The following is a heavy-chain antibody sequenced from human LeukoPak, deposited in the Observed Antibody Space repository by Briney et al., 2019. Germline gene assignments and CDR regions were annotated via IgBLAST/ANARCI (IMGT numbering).Heavy chain of an antibody. Sequence: SETLSLTCAVYGGSFSGYYWSWIRQPPGKGLEWIGEINHSGSTNYNPSLKSRVIISVDTSKNQFSLKLSSVTAADTAVYYCARGLMYYYGSGGLNWFDPWGQGTLVTVSS. CDR1: GGSFSGYY. V-gene: IGHV4-34*01. CDR2: INHSGST. J-gene: IGHJ5*02. D-gene: IGHD3-10*01. CDR3: ARGLMYYYGSGGLNWFDP.